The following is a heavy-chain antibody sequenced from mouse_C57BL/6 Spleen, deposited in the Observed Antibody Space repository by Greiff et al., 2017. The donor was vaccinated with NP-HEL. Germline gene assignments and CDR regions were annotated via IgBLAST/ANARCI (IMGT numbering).Heavy chain of an antibody. Sequence: QVQLQQPGAELVKPGASVKLSCKASGYTFTSYWMQWVKQRPGQGLEWIGEIDPSDSYTNYNQKFKGKATLTVDTASSTAYMQLSSLTSEDSAVYYGAPYYDCSSGDYYAMDYWGQGTSVTVSS. J-gene: IGHJ4*01. CDR2: IDPSDSYT. V-gene: IGHV1-50*01. CDR1: GYTFTSYW. D-gene: IGHD1-1*01. CDR3: APYYDCSSGDYYAMDY.